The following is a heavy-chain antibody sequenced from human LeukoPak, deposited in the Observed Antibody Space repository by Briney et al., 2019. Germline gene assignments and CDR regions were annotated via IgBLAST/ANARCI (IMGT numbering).Heavy chain of an antibody. D-gene: IGHD6-13*01. Sequence: PGGSLRLSCAASGFTFSSYSMNWVRQAPGKGLEWVSSISSSSTYIYYADSVKGRFTISRDNAKNSLYLQMDSLRAEDTAVYYCAREGGVSWYYFDYWGQGTLVTVSS. V-gene: IGHV3-21*01. CDR1: GFTFSSYS. CDR2: ISSSSTYI. J-gene: IGHJ4*02. CDR3: AREGGVSWYYFDY.